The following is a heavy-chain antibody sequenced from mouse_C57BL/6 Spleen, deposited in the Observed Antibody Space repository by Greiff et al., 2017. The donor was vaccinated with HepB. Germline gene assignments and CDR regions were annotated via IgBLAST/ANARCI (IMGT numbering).Heavy chain of an antibody. D-gene: IGHD1-1*01. CDR1: GYAFSSSW. V-gene: IGHV1-82*01. CDR3: ARSGSSSPWFAY. Sequence: VQLQQSGPELVKPGASVKISCKASGYAFSSSWMNWVKQRPGKGLEWIGRIYPGDGDTNYNGKFKGKATLTADKSSSTAYMQLSSLTSEDSAFYFCARSGSSSPWFAYWGQGTLVTVSA. J-gene: IGHJ3*01. CDR2: IYPGDGDT.